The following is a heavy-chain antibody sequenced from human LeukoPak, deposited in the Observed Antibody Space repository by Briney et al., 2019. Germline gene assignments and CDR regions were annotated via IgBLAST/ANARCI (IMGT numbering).Heavy chain of an antibody. V-gene: IGHV3-9*01. D-gene: IGHD6-19*01. J-gene: IGHJ4*02. CDR1: GFTFDDYA. Sequence: PGRSLRLSCAASGFTFDDYAMHWVRQAPGKGLEWVSGISWNSGSIGYADSVKGRFTISRDNSKNTLYLQMNSLRAEDTAVYYCARAYSSGWYDDYWGQGTLVTVSS. CDR3: ARAYSSGWYDDY. CDR2: ISWNSGSI.